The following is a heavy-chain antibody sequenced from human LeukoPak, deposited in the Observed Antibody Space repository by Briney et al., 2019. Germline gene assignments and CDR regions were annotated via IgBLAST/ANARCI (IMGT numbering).Heavy chain of an antibody. CDR2: IYYSGST. V-gene: IGHV4-59*01. CDR3: ARERQQLVPHFDY. Sequence: SETLSLTCTVSGGSISSYYWSWIRQPPGKGLEWIGYIYYSGSTNYNPSLKSRVTISVDTSKNQFSLKLSSVTAADTAVYYCARERQQLVPHFDYWGQGTLVTVSS. CDR1: GGSISSYY. J-gene: IGHJ4*02. D-gene: IGHD6-13*01.